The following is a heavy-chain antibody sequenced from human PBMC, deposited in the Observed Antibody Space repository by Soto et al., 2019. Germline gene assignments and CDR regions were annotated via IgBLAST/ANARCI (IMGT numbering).Heavy chain of an antibody. V-gene: IGHV2-26*01. Sequence: VTLKVSGPVLVKPTETLTLTCTVSGFSLSNVRMGVGWIRQPPGKALEWLAHIFANDDRSYSTSLESRITISKDTSRRQVVLSMTNMDPVYTATYYCAGTDGSVTYATDYFDFWGQGTLVTVSA. CDR3: AGTDGSVTYATDYFDF. J-gene: IGHJ4*02. CDR1: GFSLSNVRMG. CDR2: IFANDDR. D-gene: IGHD3-10*01.